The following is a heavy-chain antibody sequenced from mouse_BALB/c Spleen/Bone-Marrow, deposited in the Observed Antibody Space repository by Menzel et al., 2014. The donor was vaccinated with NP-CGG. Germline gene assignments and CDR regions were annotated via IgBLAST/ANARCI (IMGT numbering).Heavy chain of an antibody. J-gene: IGHJ3*01. Sequence: EVQVVESGGGLVQPGGSLKLSFAASGFTFSSYTMSWVRQTPEKRLEWVAYISNGGGSTYYPDTVKGRFTISRDNAKNTLYLQMSSLKSEDTAMYYCARHRRYDVWFAYWGQGTLVTVSA. CDR3: ARHRRYDVWFAY. V-gene: IGHV5-12-2*01. D-gene: IGHD2-14*01. CDR1: GFTFSSYT. CDR2: ISNGGGST.